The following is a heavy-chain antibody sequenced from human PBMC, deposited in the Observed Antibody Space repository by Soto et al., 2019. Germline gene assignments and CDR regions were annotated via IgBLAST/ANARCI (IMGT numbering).Heavy chain of an antibody. CDR1: GGSISSYY. J-gene: IGHJ4*02. Sequence: SSETLSLTRTVSGGSISSYYWSWIRQPPGKGLEWIGYIYYSGSTNYTPSLKSRVTISVDTSKNQFSLKLSSVTAADTAVYYCSRCIVATETFDYWGQGTLVTVSS. D-gene: IGHD5-12*01. V-gene: IGHV4-59*08. CDR3: SRCIVATETFDY. CDR2: IYYSGST.